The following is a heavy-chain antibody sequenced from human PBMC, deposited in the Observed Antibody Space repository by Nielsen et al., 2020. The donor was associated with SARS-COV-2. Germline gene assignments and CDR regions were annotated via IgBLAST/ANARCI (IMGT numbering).Heavy chain of an antibody. CDR3: ARGDLVVVPSPLLGLGPIFYSFYLDV. J-gene: IGHJ6*03. D-gene: IGHD2-2*02. V-gene: IGHV4-4*01. CDR1: GDSVSSNDW. CDR2: VSHSGST. Sequence: TLSLTCAVSGDSVSSNDWWTWVRQSPGKGLEWIGEVSHSGSTKYNPSLKSRVTLSMDKSKNQFSLRLTSVSAADTADYFCARGDLVVVPSPLLGLGPIFYSFYLDVWGKGTTVIVSS.